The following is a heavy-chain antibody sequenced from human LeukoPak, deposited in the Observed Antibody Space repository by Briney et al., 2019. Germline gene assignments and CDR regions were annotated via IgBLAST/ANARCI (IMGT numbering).Heavy chain of an antibody. CDR2: IYYSGST. CDR3: AREAGRVFDY. D-gene: IGHD3-16*01. J-gene: IGHJ4*02. Sequence: SETLSLTCSVSGGSISNYYWSWIRQPPGKGPEWIGYIYYSGSTNYNPSLKSRVTISVDTSKNQLSLKLTSVTAADTAVYYCAREAGRVFDYWGQGTLVTVSS. V-gene: IGHV4-59*01. CDR1: GGSISNYY.